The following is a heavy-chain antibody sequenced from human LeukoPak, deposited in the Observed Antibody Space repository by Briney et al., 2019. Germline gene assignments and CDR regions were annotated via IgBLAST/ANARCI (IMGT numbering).Heavy chain of an antibody. D-gene: IGHD1-1*01. J-gene: IGHJ5*02. CDR1: GGSISSYY. CDR2: IYCSGST. Sequence: SETLSLTCTVSGGSISSYYWSWIRQPPGKGLEWIGYIYCSGSTNYNPSLKSRVTISVDTSKNQFSLKLSSVTAADTAVYYCASHPVQLERRSWFDPWGQGTLVTVSS. V-gene: IGHV4-59*08. CDR3: ASHPVQLERRSWFDP.